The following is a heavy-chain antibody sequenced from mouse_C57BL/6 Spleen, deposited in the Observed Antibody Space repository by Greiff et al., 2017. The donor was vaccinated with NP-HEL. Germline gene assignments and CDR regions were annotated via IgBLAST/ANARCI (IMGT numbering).Heavy chain of an antibody. D-gene: IGHD1-1*01. CDR3: ARASGRNWDFDF. CDR2: INPNNGGT. CDR1: GYTFTDYN. Sequence: EVQLQQSGPELVKPGASVKIPCKASGYTFTDYNMDWVKQSHGKSLEWIGDINPNNGGTIYNQKFKGKATLTVDKSSSTAYMELRSLTSEDTAVYYCARASGRNWDFDFWGKGTTVTVSS. V-gene: IGHV1-18*01. J-gene: IGHJ1*03.